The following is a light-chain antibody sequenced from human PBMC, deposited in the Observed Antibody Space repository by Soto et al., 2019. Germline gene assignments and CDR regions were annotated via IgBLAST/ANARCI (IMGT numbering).Light chain of an antibody. V-gene: IGKV1-5*01. Sequence: DIQVTQSPSTLSASVGDRVTITCRASQSISSWLAWYQQKPGKAPKLLIYDASSLESGVPSRFSGSGSGTEFTLTISSLQPDDFATYYCQQSYITPRTFGQGTKVDIK. CDR2: DAS. CDR1: QSISSW. J-gene: IGKJ1*01. CDR3: QQSYITPRT.